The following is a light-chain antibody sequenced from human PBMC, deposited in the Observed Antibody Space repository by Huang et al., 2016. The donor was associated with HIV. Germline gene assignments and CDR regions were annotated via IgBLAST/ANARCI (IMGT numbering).Light chain of an antibody. CDR1: QSVTTY. J-gene: IGKJ1*01. CDR3: QQSCSPPWT. V-gene: IGKV1-39*01. CDR2: AAS. Sequence: DIQMTQSPSSLSASVGDRVTMTCRASQSVTTYLNWYQQRPGKAPKLLIYAASRLQGGVPSRFSGSGSGTSFTLIISSLQPEDFATYYCQQSCSPPWTFGQGTTVEIK.